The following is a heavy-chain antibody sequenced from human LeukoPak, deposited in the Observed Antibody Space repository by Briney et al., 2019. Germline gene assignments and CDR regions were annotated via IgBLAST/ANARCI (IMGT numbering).Heavy chain of an antibody. D-gene: IGHD2-2*01. Sequence: SETLSLTCTVSGGSISSGGYYWSWIRQHPGKGLEWIGYIYYSGSTYYNPSLKSRVTISVDTSKNQFSLKLSSVTAADTAVYYCARALISSTWIDRVVPAAMGWFDPWGQGTLVTVSS. CDR3: ARALISSTWIDRVVPAAMGWFDP. CDR1: GGSISSGGYY. J-gene: IGHJ5*02. CDR2: IYYSGST. V-gene: IGHV4-31*03.